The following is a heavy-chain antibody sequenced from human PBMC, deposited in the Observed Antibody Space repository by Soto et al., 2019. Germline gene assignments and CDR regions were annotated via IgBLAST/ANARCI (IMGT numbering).Heavy chain of an antibody. D-gene: IGHD5-12*01. CDR2: IYWDDDK. Sequence: QITLKESGPTLVKPTQTLTLTCTFSGFSLSTSGAGVGWIRQPPGKALEWLARIYWDDDKRYSPSLKSRLTITKDTSKNQVVLTMTSMDPVDTATYYFAHQHQNPSGDDLPLDYWGQGTLVTVAS. CDR1: GFSLSTSGAG. J-gene: IGHJ4*02. CDR3: AHQHQNPSGDDLPLDY. V-gene: IGHV2-5*02.